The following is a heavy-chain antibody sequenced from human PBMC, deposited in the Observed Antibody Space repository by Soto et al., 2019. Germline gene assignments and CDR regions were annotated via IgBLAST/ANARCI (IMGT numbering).Heavy chain of an antibody. CDR2: ISSSSSYI. Sequence: EVQLVESGGGLVKPGGSLRLSCAASGFTFSSYSMNWVRQAPGKGLEWVSSISSSSSYIYYADSVKGRFTISRDNAKNSLYLQMNRLRAEVTAVYYCARDTYYYGTGSYSPWGQGTLVTVSS. CDR1: GFTFSSYS. V-gene: IGHV3-21*01. D-gene: IGHD3-10*01. J-gene: IGHJ5*02. CDR3: ARDTYYYGTGSYSP.